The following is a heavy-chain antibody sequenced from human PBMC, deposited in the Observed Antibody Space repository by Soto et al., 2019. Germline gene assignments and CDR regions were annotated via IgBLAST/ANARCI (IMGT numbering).Heavy chain of an antibody. CDR3: ARGYWVGATWYSLAGSFYPYTDA. CDR2: INSDGSVS. CDR1: GFTFSNYW. J-gene: IGHJ6*03. V-gene: IGHV3-74*02. Sequence: EVQLVESGGGLVQPGGSLRLSCAASGFTFSNYWMYWVRQAPGKGLEWVSRINSDGSVSSYADSVKGRLTISRDNVKNTLYLQMDSLRAVDTAVYYCARGYWVGATWYSLAGSFYPYTDAGGKGTRVTVCS. D-gene: IGHD2-15*01.